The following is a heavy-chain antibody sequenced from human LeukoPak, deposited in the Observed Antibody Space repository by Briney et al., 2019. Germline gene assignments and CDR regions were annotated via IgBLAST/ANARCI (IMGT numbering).Heavy chain of an antibody. J-gene: IGHJ4*02. Sequence: SETLSLTCAVSGGSISSGGYSWSWIRQPPGKGLEWIGCIYHSGSTYYSPSLKSRVTISVDRSKNQFSLKLSSVTAADTAVYYCASVRDYYDSSGYLDYWGQGTLVTGSS. CDR1: GGSISSGGYS. CDR3: ASVRDYYDSSGYLDY. CDR2: IYHSGST. V-gene: IGHV4-30-2*01. D-gene: IGHD3-22*01.